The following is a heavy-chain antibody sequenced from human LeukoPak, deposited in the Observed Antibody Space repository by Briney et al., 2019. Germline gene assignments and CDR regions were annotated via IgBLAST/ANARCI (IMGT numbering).Heavy chain of an antibody. CDR1: GYTFTYYA. CDR2: INTNTGNP. V-gene: IGHV7-4-1*02. CDR3: ARDGYYDSSGRYYFDY. J-gene: IGHJ4*02. Sequence: GASVKVSCKTSGYTFTYYAMNWVRQAPGQGLEWMGWINTNTGNPTYAQGLTGRFVFSLDTSVSTAYLQISSLKAEDTAVYYCARDGYYDSSGRYYFDYWGQGTLVTVSS. D-gene: IGHD3-22*01.